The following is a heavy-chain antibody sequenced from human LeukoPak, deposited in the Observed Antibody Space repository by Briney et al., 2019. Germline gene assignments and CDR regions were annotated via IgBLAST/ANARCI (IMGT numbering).Heavy chain of an antibody. CDR1: GFTFSSYA. Sequence: GGSLRLSCAASGFTFSSYAMSWVRQAPGKGLEWVSAISGSGGSTYYADSVKGRFTISRDNSKNTLYLQMNSLRAEDTAVYYCANRPTYDSSGYYYVSHAFDIWGQGTMVTVSS. D-gene: IGHD3-22*01. CDR2: ISGSGGST. J-gene: IGHJ3*02. V-gene: IGHV3-23*01. CDR3: ANRPTYDSSGYYYVSHAFDI.